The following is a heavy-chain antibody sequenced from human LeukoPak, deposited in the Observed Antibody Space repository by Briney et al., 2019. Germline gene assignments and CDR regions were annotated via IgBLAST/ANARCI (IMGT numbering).Heavy chain of an antibody. CDR1: GYTFTGYY. CDR3: ARGHLAVTTLGY. Sequence: ASVKVSCKASGYTFTGYYMHWVRQAPGQGLEWMGWINPNSGGTNYAQKFQGRVTTTRDTSISTAYMELSRLRSYDTAVYYCARGHLAVTTLGYWGQGTLVTVSS. J-gene: IGHJ4*02. CDR2: INPNSGGT. V-gene: IGHV1-2*02. D-gene: IGHD4-17*01.